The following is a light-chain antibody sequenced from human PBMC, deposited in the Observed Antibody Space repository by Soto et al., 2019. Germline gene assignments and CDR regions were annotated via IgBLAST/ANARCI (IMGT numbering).Light chain of an antibody. CDR3: SSYTSSSTLYA. V-gene: IGLV2-14*01. CDR2: EVS. J-gene: IGLJ1*01. CDR1: SSDVGGYSY. Sequence: QSVLTQPASVSGSPGQSITISCTGTSSDVGGYSYVSWYQQHPGKAPKLMIYEVSNRPSGVSNRFSGSKSGNTASLTISGLQAEDEADYYCSSYTSSSTLYAFGTGIKVTVL.